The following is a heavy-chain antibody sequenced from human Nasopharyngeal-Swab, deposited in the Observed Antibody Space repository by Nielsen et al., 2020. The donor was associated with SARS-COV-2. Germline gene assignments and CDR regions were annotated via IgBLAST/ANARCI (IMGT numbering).Heavy chain of an antibody. CDR2: IYYNGNT. D-gene: IGHD6-13*01. V-gene: IGHV4-39*01. CDR3: VRSSSWYYFDY. CDR1: GDSIASITFY. J-gene: IGHJ4*02. Sequence: SETLSLTCPVSGDSIASITFYWGWLLQPPFKGLDWIGHIYYNGNTYQNPSLKSRLTISVDKSKNQFSLPLSSVTAADTAVYYCVRSSSWYYFDYWAQGTQGTVSS.